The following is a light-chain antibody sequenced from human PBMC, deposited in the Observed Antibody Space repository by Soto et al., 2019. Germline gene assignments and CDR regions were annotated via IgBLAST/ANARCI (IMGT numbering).Light chain of an antibody. J-gene: IGKJ1*01. CDR2: GAS. V-gene: IGKV3-15*01. Sequence: EIVMTQSPATLSVSPGERAPLSCRASQSVSNNLAWYHQKPGQAPRLLIYGASTRATGIPARFSGSGSGTEVTLAIRSLQSEDFAFYYCHQYNDWWTFGEGTKVEIK. CDR1: QSVSNN. CDR3: HQYNDWWT.